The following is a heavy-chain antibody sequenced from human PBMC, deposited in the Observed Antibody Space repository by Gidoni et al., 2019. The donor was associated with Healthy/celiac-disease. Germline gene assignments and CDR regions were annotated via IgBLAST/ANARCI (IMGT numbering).Heavy chain of an antibody. CDR2: IWYDGSNK. CDR3: ARDPQWELSGYYYGMDV. D-gene: IGHD1-26*01. Sequence: QVQLVESGGGVVQPGRSLRLSCAASGFTFSSYGMHWVRQAPGKGLEWVAVIWYDGSNKYYADSVKGRFTISRDNSKNTLYLQMNSLRAEDTAVYYCARDPQWELSGYYYGMDVWGQGTTVTVSS. V-gene: IGHV3-33*01. CDR1: GFTFSSYG. J-gene: IGHJ6*02.